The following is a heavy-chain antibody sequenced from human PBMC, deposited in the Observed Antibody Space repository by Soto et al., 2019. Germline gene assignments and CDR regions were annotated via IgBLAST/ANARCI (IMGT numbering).Heavy chain of an antibody. D-gene: IGHD6-19*01. J-gene: IGHJ5*01. CDR3: AREADASGWFLS. CDR2: IHPNSGRT. Sequence: QVQLVQSGAEVKKPGASVRVSCKASGYTFTDFYIHWVRQAPGQGFEWMGWIHPNSGRTKYAQKFQGSVTMTRDTSISTAFMEVNSLKSADTAAYFCAREADASGWFLSWGQGTLVTVTS. CDR1: GYTFTDFY. V-gene: IGHV1-2*02.